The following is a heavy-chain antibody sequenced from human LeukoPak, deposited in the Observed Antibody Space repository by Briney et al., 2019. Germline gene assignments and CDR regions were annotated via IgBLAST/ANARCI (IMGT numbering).Heavy chain of an antibody. D-gene: IGHD3-22*01. CDR1: GYSISSGYY. J-gene: IGHJ5*02. V-gene: IGHV4-38-2*01. Sequence: PSETLSLTCAVSGYSISSGYYWGWIRQPPGKGLEWIGSVYHSGSTYYSPSLKSRVTISVDTSKNQFSLKLSSVTAADTAVYYCARHGNYYDTSQSDPWGQGTLVTVSS. CDR3: ARHGNYYDTSQSDP. CDR2: VYHSGST.